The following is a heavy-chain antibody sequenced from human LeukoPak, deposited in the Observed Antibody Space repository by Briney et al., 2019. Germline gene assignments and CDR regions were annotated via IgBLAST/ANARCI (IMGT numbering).Heavy chain of an antibody. J-gene: IGHJ4*02. CDR2: ISGSGGST. V-gene: IGHV3-23*01. CDR3: ARPSYSGYDPPAGFDY. D-gene: IGHD5-12*01. Sequence: PGGSLRLSCAASGFTFSSYAMSWVRQAPGKGLEWVSAISGSGGSTYYADSVKGRFTISRDNSKNTLYLQMNSLRAEDTAVYYCARPSYSGYDPPAGFDYWGQGTLVTVSS. CDR1: GFTFSSYA.